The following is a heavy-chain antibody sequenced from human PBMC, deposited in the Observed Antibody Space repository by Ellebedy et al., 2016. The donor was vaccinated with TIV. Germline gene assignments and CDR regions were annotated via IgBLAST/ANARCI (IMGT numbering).Heavy chain of an antibody. D-gene: IGHD3-16*01. J-gene: IGHJ6*02. Sequence: GGSLRLXXAASGFTFSRYDMHWVRQSTRKGLEWAASIDNAGDTYYPGSVKGRFTISRENAKNSLYLQMNSLGVEDTVVYYCTRFEIISGGGYGMDVWGQGTTVTVSS. CDR3: TRFEIISGGGYGMDV. CDR1: GFTFSRYD. CDR2: IDNAGDT. V-gene: IGHV3-13*01.